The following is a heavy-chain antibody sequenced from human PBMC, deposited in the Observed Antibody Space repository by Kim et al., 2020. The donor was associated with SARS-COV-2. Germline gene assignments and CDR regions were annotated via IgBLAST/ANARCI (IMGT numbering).Heavy chain of an antibody. J-gene: IGHJ4*02. CDR3: ATPRSTIAAAGEFDY. Sequence: DPAKGRFTISRDNTKNTLYLQKNSLRAEDTAVYYCATPRSTIAAAGEFDYWGQGTLVTVSS. D-gene: IGHD6-13*01. V-gene: IGHV3-23*01.